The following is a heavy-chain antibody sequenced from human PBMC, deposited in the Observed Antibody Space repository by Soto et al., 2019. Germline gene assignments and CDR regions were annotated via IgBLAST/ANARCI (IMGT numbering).Heavy chain of an antibody. J-gene: IGHJ4*02. V-gene: IGHV3-33*06. CDR3: AKSHGGWYFTYYFDY. CDR1: GFTFSSYG. D-gene: IGHD6-19*01. CDR2: IWYDGSNK. Sequence: PGGSLRLSCAASGFTFSSYGMHWVRQAPGKGLEWVAVIWYDGSNKYYADSVKGRFTISRDNSKNTLYLQMNSLRAEDTAVYYCAKSHGGWYFTYYFDYWGQGTLVTVSS.